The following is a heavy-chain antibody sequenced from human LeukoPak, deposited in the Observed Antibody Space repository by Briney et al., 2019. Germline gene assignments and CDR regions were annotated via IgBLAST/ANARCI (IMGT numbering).Heavy chain of an antibody. CDR2: ISAYNGNT. D-gene: IGHD4-17*01. CDR1: GYTFTSYG. J-gene: IGHJ6*03. V-gene: IGHV1-18*01. CDR3: AREGVTTVTTSPYYYYMDV. Sequence: ASVKVSCKASGYTFTSYGISWVRQAPGQGLEWMGWISAYNGNTNYAQKLQGRVTMTTDTSTSTAYMELRSLRSEDTAVYYCAREGVTTVTTSPYYYYMDVWGKGTTVTVSS.